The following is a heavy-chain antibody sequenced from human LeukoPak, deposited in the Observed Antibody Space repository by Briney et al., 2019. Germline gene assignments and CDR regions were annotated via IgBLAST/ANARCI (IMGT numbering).Heavy chain of an antibody. CDR2: INPNDGST. Sequence: ASVKVSCKASGYTFTSYWIQWVRQAPGQGLEWMGLINPNDGSTTYTHKFQGRVTMTRDTSTSTVYMDLRSLTSEDTAVYYCARAPRDSSTMLDYWGQGTLVTVSS. J-gene: IGHJ4*02. D-gene: IGHD6-13*01. CDR1: GYTFTSYW. CDR3: ARAPRDSSTMLDY. V-gene: IGHV1-46*01.